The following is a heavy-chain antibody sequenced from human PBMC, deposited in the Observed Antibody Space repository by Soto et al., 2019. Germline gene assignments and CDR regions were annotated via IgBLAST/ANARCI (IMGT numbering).Heavy chain of an antibody. CDR1: GGGLSGLY. CDR2: INHSGST. Sequence: SESLSLTCALYGGGLSGLYLGWIRPPPRKGPGWVWEINHSGSTNYNPSLKSRVTTSVDTSKNQFSLKLSSVTAADTAVYYCARGPTIGYCSSTSCYGAWHYYYYMDVWGKGTTVTSP. J-gene: IGHJ6*03. V-gene: IGHV4-34*01. D-gene: IGHD2-2*01. CDR3: ARGPTIGYCSSTSCYGAWHYYYYMDV.